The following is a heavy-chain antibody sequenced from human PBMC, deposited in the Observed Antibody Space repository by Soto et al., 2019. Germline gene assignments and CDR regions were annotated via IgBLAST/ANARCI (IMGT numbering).Heavy chain of an antibody. Sequence: GGSLRLSCAASGFTFSNAWMSWVRQAPGKGLEWVGRIKSKTDGGTTDYAAPVKGRFTISRDDSKNTLYLQMNSLKTEDTAVYYCTTLPYSYGLNYYFDYWGQGTLVTVSS. D-gene: IGHD5-18*01. V-gene: IGHV3-15*01. CDR3: TTLPYSYGLNYYFDY. J-gene: IGHJ4*02. CDR2: IKSKTDGGTT. CDR1: GFTFSNAW.